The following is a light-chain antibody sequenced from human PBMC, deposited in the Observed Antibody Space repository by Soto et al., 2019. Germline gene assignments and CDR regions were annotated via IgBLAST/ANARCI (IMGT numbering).Light chain of an antibody. CDR3: SSHAGTCALV. Sequence: QSALTQPRSVSGSPGQWVTISCTGTRSNVGGYNFVSWYQQHPDKAPKLIIYDITKRPSGVPDRFSGSKSGTPASLTISGLQAEEDAVYYCSSHAGTCALVFGGGTKLTVL. CDR2: DIT. V-gene: IGLV2-11*01. CDR1: RSNVGGYNF. J-gene: IGLJ2*01.